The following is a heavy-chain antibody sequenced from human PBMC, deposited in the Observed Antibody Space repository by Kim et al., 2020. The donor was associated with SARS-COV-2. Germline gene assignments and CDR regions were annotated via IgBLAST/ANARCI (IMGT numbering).Heavy chain of an antibody. CDR3: ARGHMVRGVTPLDY. Sequence: ADSVKGRFTISRDNAKNSLYLQMNSLRAEDTAVYYCARGHMVRGVTPLDYWGQGTLVTVSS. J-gene: IGHJ4*02. V-gene: IGHV3-11*05. D-gene: IGHD3-10*01.